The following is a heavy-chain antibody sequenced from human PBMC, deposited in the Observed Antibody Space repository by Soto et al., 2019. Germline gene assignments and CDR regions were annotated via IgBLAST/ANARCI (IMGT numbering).Heavy chain of an antibody. CDR1: GFNFSSYA. D-gene: IGHD3-16*01. CDR3: ARYPPMTTFGGLSLGRNF. CDR2: ISYDGNDK. V-gene: IGHV3-30*04. Sequence: GGSLRLSCGASGFNFSSYAVHWVRQDPGKGLEWLAVISYDGNDKFYADAVKGRFTISRDNFKSTLYLQMNNLRNEDTAVYFWARYPPMTTFGGLSLGRNFWGLGTLDTVSS. J-gene: IGHJ4*02.